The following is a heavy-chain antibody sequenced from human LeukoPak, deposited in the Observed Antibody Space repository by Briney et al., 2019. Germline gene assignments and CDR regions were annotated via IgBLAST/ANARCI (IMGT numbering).Heavy chain of an antibody. CDR1: GGTFSSYA. CDR3: ARAGGAADSSGYYPVAIDY. Sequence: ASVKVSCKASGGTFSSYAISWVRQAPGQGLEWMGRIIPILGIANYAQKFQGRVTITADKSTSTVYMELSSLRSEDTAVYYCARAGGAADSSGYYPVAIDYWGQGTLVTVSS. J-gene: IGHJ4*02. D-gene: IGHD3-22*01. CDR2: IIPILGIA. V-gene: IGHV1-69*04.